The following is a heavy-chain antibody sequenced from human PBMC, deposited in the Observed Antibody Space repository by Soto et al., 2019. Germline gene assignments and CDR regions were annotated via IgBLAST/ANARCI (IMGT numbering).Heavy chain of an antibody. CDR2: ISYSGSI. J-gene: IGHJ3*02. CDR3: ARHRGGTAFDAFDI. CDR1: GDSISSSAYF. V-gene: IGHV4-39*01. D-gene: IGHD2-21*02. Sequence: HLQLQESGPGLVKPSETLSLTCAVSGDSISSSAYFWGWIRQPPGKGLEWIGRISYSGSINYNPSLQSRVTISVDLSRNQFSLKLNSVTAADTAVYYCARHRGGTAFDAFDIWGQGTTVTVSS.